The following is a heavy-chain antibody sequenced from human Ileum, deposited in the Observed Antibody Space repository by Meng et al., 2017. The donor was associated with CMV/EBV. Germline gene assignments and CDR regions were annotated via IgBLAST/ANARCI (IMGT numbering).Heavy chain of an antibody. CDR1: GGSISNYY. V-gene: IGHV4-4*07. D-gene: IGHD3-10*01. CDR3: ARNYGSGNWNFFHY. Sequence: QVQLQESGPGLVNTSGTLSLTCYVSGGSISNYYWSWSRQPAGKGLEWIAHIYTSGTTNYNPSLKSRVTMSVDTSRNQFSLKLTSVTAADTAVYYCARNYGSGNWNFFHYWGQGTLVTVSS. CDR2: IYTSGTT. J-gene: IGHJ4*02.